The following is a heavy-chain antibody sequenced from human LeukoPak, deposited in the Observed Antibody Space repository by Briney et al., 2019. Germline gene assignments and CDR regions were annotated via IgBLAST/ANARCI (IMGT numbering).Heavy chain of an antibody. V-gene: IGHV3-21*01. CDR3: AIAERRSPIDY. J-gene: IGHJ4*02. D-gene: IGHD1-1*01. Sequence: GGSLRLSCAASGFTVSSNYMNWVRQAPGKGLEWVAFISSSSSYIYYADSVKGRFTISRDNAKNSLYLQMNSLRAEDTAVYYCAIAERRSPIDYWGQGTLVTVSS. CDR2: ISSSSSYI. CDR1: GFTVSSNY.